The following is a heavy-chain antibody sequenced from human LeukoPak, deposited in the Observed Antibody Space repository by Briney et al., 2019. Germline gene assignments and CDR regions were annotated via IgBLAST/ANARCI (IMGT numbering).Heavy chain of an antibody. CDR3: ARVVPAATNYYYYYMDV. V-gene: IGHV1-69*05. Sequence: SVKVSCKASGGTFSSYAISWVRQAPGQGLEWMGGIIPIFGTASYAQKFQGRVTITTDESTSTAYMELSSLRSEDTAVYYCARVVPAATNYYYYYMDVWGKGTTVTVSS. CDR2: IIPIFGTA. J-gene: IGHJ6*03. D-gene: IGHD2-2*01. CDR1: GGTFSSYA.